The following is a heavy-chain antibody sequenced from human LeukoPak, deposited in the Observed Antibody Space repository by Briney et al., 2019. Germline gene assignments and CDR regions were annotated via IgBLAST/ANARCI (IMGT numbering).Heavy chain of an antibody. CDR1: RFTFTEYG. D-gene: IGHD6-6*01. CDR2: ISYDGYHK. CDR3: ANPGVEYSSRPGYFDY. V-gene: IGHV3-30*18. Sequence: PGGSLRLSCAASRFTFTEYGMHWVRQAPGRGLEWLAVISYDGYHKYYADSVKGRFTISRDNSKNTLYLQMNSLRAEDTAVYYCANPGVEYSSRPGYFDYWGQGTLVTVSS. J-gene: IGHJ4*02.